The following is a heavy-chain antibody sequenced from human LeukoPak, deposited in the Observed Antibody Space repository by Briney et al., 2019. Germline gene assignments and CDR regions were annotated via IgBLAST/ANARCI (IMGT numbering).Heavy chain of an antibody. CDR3: AREISMFVNAFDL. CDR1: GFTFSNSG. D-gene: IGHD3-10*02. Sequence: GGSLRLSCAASGFTFSNSGMHWVRQAPGKGLEWVAVIWYDGSNEYYADAVKGRFIISRDNSKNTVHLQMHSMRVEDTSGYYCAREISMFVNAFDLWGQGTLVAVSS. V-gene: IGHV3-33*01. J-gene: IGHJ3*01. CDR2: IWYDGSNE.